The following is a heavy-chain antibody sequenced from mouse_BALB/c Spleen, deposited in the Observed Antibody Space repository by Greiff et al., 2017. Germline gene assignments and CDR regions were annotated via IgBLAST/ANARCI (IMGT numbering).Heavy chain of an antibody. CDR2: ILPGSGST. V-gene: IGHV1-9*01. CDR1: GYTFSSYW. Sequence: QVQLQQSGAELMKPGASVKISCKATGYTFSSYWIEWVKQRPGHGLEWIGEILPGSGSTNYNEKFKGKATFTADTSSNTAYMQLSSLTSEDSAVYYCARSRTGTAWFAYWGQGTLVTVSA. D-gene: IGHD4-1*01. J-gene: IGHJ3*01. CDR3: ARSRTGTAWFAY.